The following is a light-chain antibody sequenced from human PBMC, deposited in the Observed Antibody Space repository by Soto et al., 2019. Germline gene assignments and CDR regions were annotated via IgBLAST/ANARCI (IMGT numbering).Light chain of an antibody. CDR1: TSNIGSNY. Sequence: QSVLTQPPSASGTPGQGVTISCSGSTSNIGSNYVYWYQQLPGTAPKLLIYRNNQRPSGVPDRFSGSKSGTSASLAISGLRSDDEADYFCATWDDSLTGFYVLGAAPKVTVL. V-gene: IGLV1-47*01. CDR2: RNN. CDR3: ATWDDSLTGFYV. J-gene: IGLJ1*01.